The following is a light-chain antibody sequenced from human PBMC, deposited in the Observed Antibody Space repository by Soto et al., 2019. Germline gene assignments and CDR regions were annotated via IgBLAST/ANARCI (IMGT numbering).Light chain of an antibody. Sequence: DIQMTQSPSTLSASVGDRVTITCRASQSISRWLAWYQQKPGTAPKLLIYDASTLESGVPSRFSDSGSGTEFTLTIGSLQADDFATYYCQQYVNYSSWTFGQGTRVEIK. J-gene: IGKJ1*01. CDR3: QQYVNYSSWT. CDR1: QSISRW. CDR2: DAS. V-gene: IGKV1-5*01.